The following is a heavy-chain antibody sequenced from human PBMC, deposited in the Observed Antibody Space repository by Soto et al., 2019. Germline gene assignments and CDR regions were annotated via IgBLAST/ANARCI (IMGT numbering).Heavy chain of an antibody. CDR3: ARGSTIVRGAPSWFDP. Sequence: QVQLVQSGAEVKKPGSSVKVSCKASGGTFSRYTINWVRQAPGQGLEWMGRIIPIAAIANYTQKFQGRVTITVDKSSTTAYMELSSLRSDDTAVYYCARGSTIVRGAPSWFDPWGPGTLVTVSS. D-gene: IGHD3-10*01. J-gene: IGHJ5*02. CDR2: IIPIAAIA. CDR1: GGTFSRYT. V-gene: IGHV1-69*02.